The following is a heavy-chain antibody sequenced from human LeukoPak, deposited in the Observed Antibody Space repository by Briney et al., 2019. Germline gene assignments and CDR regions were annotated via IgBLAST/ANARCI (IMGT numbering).Heavy chain of an antibody. CDR1: GYSISSIYF. Sequence: SETLFLTCAVSGYSISSIYFWGWIRQPPGKGLEYIGNIHHSGTTYYNPSLKSRVTISIDTSKNQFSLRLSSVTAADTAVYYCARVRYYDDSGYYYDFDYWGQGTLVTVSS. J-gene: IGHJ4*02. D-gene: IGHD3-22*01. CDR2: IHHSGTT. V-gene: IGHV4-38-2*01. CDR3: ARVRYYDDSGYYYDFDY.